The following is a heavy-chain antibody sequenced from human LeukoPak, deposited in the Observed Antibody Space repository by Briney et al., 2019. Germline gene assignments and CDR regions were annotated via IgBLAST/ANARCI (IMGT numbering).Heavy chain of an antibody. D-gene: IGHD3-3*01. CDR1: GFTFSSYD. J-gene: IGHJ4*01. CDR3: ARDYIAYDPLDY. V-gene: IGHV3-21*01. Sequence: GGSLRLSCAASGFTFSSYDMNWVRQAPGKGLEWVSSISSRSTSIYYADSVKGRFTISRDNAKSSLYLQMNSLRAEDTAVYWCARDYIAYDPLDYWGQEPWSPSPQ. CDR2: ISSRSTSI.